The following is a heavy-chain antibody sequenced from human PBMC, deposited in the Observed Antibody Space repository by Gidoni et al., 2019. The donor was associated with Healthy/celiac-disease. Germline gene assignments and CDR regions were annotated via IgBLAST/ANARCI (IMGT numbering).Heavy chain of an antibody. CDR1: GGSISSSSYY. Sequence: QLQLQESGPGLVKPSETLSLTCPVSGGSISSSSYYWGWIRQPPGKGLEWIGSIYYSGSTYYNPSLKSRVTISVDTSKNQFSLKLSSVTAADTAVYYCARRHFWSGYDYYYGMDVWGQGTTVTVSS. D-gene: IGHD3-3*02. J-gene: IGHJ6*02. CDR2: IYYSGST. V-gene: IGHV4-39*01. CDR3: ARRHFWSGYDYYYGMDV.